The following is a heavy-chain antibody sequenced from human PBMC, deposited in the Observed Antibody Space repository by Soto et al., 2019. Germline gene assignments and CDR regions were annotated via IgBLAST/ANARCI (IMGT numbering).Heavy chain of an antibody. D-gene: IGHD5-18*01. CDR2: INHSGST. CDR3: ARRGYSYRRRTI. V-gene: IGHV4-34*01. Sequence: SETLSLTCAVYGGSFSGYYWSWIRQPPGKGLEWIGEINHSGSTNYNPSLKSRVTISVDTSTNQFSLNQSSVTAADTAVYYCARRGYSYRRRTIWGQRTLVTVSS. J-gene: IGHJ4*02. CDR1: GGSFSGYY.